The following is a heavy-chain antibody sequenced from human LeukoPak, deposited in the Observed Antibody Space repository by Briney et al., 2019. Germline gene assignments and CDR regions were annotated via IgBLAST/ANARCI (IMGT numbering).Heavy chain of an antibody. CDR3: ARTETTTFTGDY. CDR1: GYNFTSYW. J-gene: IGHJ4*02. Sequence: GESLKISCKGSGYNFTSYWISWVRQMPGKGLEWMGKIDPSDSYTNYSPSFQGHVTISADKSIGTAYLQWSSLKASDTAMYYCARTETTTFTGDYWGQGTLVTVSS. D-gene: IGHD5-12*01. CDR2: IDPSDSYT. V-gene: IGHV5-10-1*01.